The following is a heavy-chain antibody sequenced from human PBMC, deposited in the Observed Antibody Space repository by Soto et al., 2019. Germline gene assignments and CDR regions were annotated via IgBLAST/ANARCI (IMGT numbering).Heavy chain of an antibody. D-gene: IGHD3-10*01. J-gene: IGHJ5*01. V-gene: IGHV1-8*02. CDR3: TRAYGAETFDF. CDR1: GYTFNNYD. CDR2: MNPNSGNT. Sequence: GASVKVSCKASGYTFNNYDIHWVRQSPGHGLEWMGWMNPNSGNTGYAQNFRGRVTMTQNTAIGTAYMELSSPRSDDTATYYCTRAYGAETFDFWGQGTRVTVSS.